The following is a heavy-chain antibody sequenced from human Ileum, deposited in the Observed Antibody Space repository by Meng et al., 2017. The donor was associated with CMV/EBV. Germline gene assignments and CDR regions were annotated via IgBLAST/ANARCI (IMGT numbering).Heavy chain of an antibody. J-gene: IGHJ4*02. CDR2: INHSGST. CDR1: GGSFSGYY. V-gene: IGHV4-34*01. Sequence: LTCAAYGGSFSGYYWSWIRQPPGKGLEWIGEINHSGSTNYNPSLKSRVTISVDTSKNQFSLKLSSVTAADTAVYYCARGWMVVTNFDYWGQGTLVTVSS. D-gene: IGHD4-23*01. CDR3: ARGWMVVTNFDY.